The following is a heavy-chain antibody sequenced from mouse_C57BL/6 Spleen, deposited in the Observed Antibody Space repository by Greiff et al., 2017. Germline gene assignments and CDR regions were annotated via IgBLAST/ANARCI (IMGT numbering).Heavy chain of an antibody. Sequence: QVQLQQSDAELVKPGASVKISCKVSGYTFTDHTIHWMKQRPDQGLEWIGYIYPREGSNKYNEKFKGKATLTAANSSRTAYMQLNSLTSEDSAVDFGALSYYGSSYWFSYWGQGTLVTVSA. CDR2: IYPREGSN. D-gene: IGHD1-1*01. CDR1: GYTFTDHT. J-gene: IGHJ3*01. CDR3: ALSYYGSSYWFSY. V-gene: IGHV1-78*01.